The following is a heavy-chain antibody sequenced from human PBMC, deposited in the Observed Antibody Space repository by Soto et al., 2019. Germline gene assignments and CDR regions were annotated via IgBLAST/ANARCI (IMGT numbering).Heavy chain of an antibody. D-gene: IGHD5-18*01. J-gene: IGHJ4*02. CDR3: AKSLAAMVTKGYFDY. Sequence: PGGSLRLSCAASGFTFSSYAMSWVRQAPGKGLEWVSAISGSGGSTYYADSVKGRFTISRDNSKNTLYLQMNSLRAEDTAVYYCAKSLAAMVTKGYFDYWGQGTLVTVSS. CDR1: GFTFSSYA. V-gene: IGHV3-23*01. CDR2: ISGSGGST.